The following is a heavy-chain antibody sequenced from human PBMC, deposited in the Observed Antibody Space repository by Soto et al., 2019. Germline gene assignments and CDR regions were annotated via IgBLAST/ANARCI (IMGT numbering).Heavy chain of an antibody. J-gene: IGHJ4*02. D-gene: IGHD3-22*01. Sequence: ASVKVSCKASGYTFTGYYMHWVRQAPGQGLEWMGWINPNSGGTNYAQKFQGWVTMTRDTSISTAYMELSRLRSDDTAVYYCAREYIYYDSSGYSWGQGTLVTVSS. CDR1: GYTFTGYY. CDR2: INPNSGGT. CDR3: AREYIYYDSSGYS. V-gene: IGHV1-2*04.